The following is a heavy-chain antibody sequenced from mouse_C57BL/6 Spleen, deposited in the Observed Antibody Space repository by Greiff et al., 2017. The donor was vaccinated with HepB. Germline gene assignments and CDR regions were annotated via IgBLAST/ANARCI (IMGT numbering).Heavy chain of an antibody. J-gene: IGHJ2*01. V-gene: IGHV10-3*01. CDR3: VRDPIITTRDYFDY. Sequence: EVNVVESGGGLVQPKGSLKLSCAASGFTFNTYAMHWVRQAPGKGLEWVARIRSKSSNYATYYADSVKDRFTISRDVSQSMLYLQMNNLKTEDTAMYYCVRDPIITTRDYFDYWGQGTTLTVSS. CDR2: IRSKSSNYAT. D-gene: IGHD1-1*01. CDR1: GFTFNTYA.